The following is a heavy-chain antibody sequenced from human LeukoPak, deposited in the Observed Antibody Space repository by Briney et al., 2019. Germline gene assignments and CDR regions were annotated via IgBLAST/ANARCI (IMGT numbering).Heavy chain of an antibody. V-gene: IGHV3-23*01. CDR2: ITGSRGST. D-gene: IGHD3-3*01. CDR1: GFTFSSYA. CDR3: AKPHYDFWSGYTAFDY. J-gene: IGHJ4*02. Sequence: GGSLRLSCAASGFTFSSYAMSWVRQAPGKGLEWVSAITGSRGSTYYADSVKGRFTISRDNSKNTLYLQMNSLRAEDTAVYYCAKPHYDFWSGYTAFDYWGQRTLVTVSS.